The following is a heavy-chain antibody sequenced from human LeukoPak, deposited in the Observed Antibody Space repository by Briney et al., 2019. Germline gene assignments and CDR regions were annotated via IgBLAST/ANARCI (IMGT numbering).Heavy chain of an antibody. CDR3: VRRQALRGRHRAFDP. J-gene: IGHJ5*02. CDR1: GGTFSNYA. Sequence: ASVKVSCKASGGTFSNYAVSWVRQAPGQGLEWLGGIIPMFGAAKYAQKLQGRVTVTTDEGTTTAYMELISLRSEDTAVYYCVRRQALRGRHRAFDPWGQGTLVTVTS. D-gene: IGHD6-25*01. CDR2: IIPMFGAA. V-gene: IGHV1-69*05.